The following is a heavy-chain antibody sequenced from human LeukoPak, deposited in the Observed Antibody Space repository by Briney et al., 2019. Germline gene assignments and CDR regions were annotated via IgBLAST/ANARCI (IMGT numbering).Heavy chain of an antibody. CDR2: ISGSGGST. V-gene: IGHV3-23*01. CDR1: GFTFSSYA. D-gene: IGHD3-3*01. J-gene: IGHJ4*02. CDR3: AKSSAPRITIFGVVSYYFDY. Sequence: GGSLRLSCAASGFTFSSYAMSWVRQAPGKGLEWVSAISGSGGSTYYADSVKGRFTISRDNSKNTLYLQMNSLRAEDTAVYYYAKSSAPRITIFGVVSYYFDYRGQGTLVTVSS.